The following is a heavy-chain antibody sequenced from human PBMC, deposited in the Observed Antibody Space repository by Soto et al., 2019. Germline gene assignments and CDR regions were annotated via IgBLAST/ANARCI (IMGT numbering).Heavy chain of an antibody. V-gene: IGHV1-8*01. CDR2: MNPNSGNT. CDR3: ARGRGAAAGRFYYYGMDV. J-gene: IGHJ6*02. Sequence: ASVKVSCKASGYTFTSYDINWVRQATGQGLEWMGWMNPNSGNTGYAQKFQGRVTMTRNTSISTAYMELSSLRSEDTAVYYCARGRGAAAGRFYYYGMDVWGQGTTVTVSS. CDR1: GYTFTSYD. D-gene: IGHD6-13*01.